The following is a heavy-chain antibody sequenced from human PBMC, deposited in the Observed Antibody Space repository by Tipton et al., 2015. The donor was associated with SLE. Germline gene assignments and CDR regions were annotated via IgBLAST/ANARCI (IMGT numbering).Heavy chain of an antibody. V-gene: IGHV3-23*01. CDR1: GFAFSSYA. CDR2: ISGSGGST. J-gene: IGHJ4*02. Sequence: AVSGFAFSSYAMSWVRQAPRKGLEWVSAISGSGGSTYYADSVKGRFTISRDNSKNTLYLQMNSLRAEDTAVYYCAKDHGIAVAGGFDYWGQGTLVTASS. D-gene: IGHD6-19*01. CDR3: AKDHGIAVAGGFDY.